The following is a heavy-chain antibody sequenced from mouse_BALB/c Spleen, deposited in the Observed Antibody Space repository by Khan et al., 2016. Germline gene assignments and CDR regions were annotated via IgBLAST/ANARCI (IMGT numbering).Heavy chain of an antibody. CDR2: ISDGGSYT. V-gene: IGHV5-4*02. D-gene: IGHD2-4*01. CDR3: AREGLRRGFAY. J-gene: IGHJ3*01. CDR1: GFTFSDYY. Sequence: EVELVESGGGLVKPGGSLKLSCAASGFTFSDYYMYWVRQTPEKRLEWVATISDGGSYTYYPDSVKGRFTISRDNAKNNLYMQMRSLKSEDPAMYYCAREGLRRGFAYWGQGTLVTVSA.